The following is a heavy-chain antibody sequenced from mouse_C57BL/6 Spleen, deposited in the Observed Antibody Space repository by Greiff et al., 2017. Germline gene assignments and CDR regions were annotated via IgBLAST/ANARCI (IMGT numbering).Heavy chain of an antibody. CDR2: IRLKSDNYAT. D-gene: IGHD1-1*01. Sequence: EVQLQESGGGLVQPGGSMKLSCVASGFTFSNYWMNWVRQSPEKGLEWVAQIRLKSDNYATHYAESVKGRFTISRDDSKSSVYLQMNNLRAEDTGIYYCTENPYYYGSSYKYFDVWGTGTTVTVSS. V-gene: IGHV6-3*01. J-gene: IGHJ1*03. CDR3: TENPYYYGSSYKYFDV. CDR1: GFTFSNYW.